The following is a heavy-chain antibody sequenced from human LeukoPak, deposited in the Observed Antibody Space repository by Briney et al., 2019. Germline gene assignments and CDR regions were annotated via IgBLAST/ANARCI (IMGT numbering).Heavy chain of an antibody. CDR1: GGSISSYY. CDR2: IHTSGNT. D-gene: IGHD3-10*01. Sequence: SETLSLTCTLSGGSISSYYWSWLRQPAGKGLEWIGRIHTSGNTNYNPSPKSRATMSVDTSKNQYSLKVSSVTAADTAVYYCARGPSGASGHDYWGQGTLVTVSS. CDR3: ARGPSGASGHDY. J-gene: IGHJ4*02. V-gene: IGHV4-4*07.